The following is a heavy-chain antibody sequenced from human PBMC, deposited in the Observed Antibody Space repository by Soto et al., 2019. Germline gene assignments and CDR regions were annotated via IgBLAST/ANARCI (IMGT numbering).Heavy chain of an antibody. CDR3: ARRYGGNFDY. D-gene: IGHD1-26*01. CDR1: GGSINSYY. CDR2: IYYSGST. Sequence: QVQLQEWGPGLVKPSETLSLTCTVSGGSINSYYWSWIRQPPGKGLEWIGYIYYSGSTNYNPSLKSRVTISVDTSKNQFSLKLRSVTGADTAVYYCARRYGGNFDYWGQGTLVTVSS. V-gene: IGHV4-59*01. J-gene: IGHJ4*02.